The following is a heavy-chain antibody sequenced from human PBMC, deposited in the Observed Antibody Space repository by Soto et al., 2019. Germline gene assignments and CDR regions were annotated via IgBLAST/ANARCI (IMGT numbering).Heavy chain of an antibody. CDR2: ISYDGSNK. V-gene: IGHV3-30-3*01. J-gene: IGHJ6*02. CDR3: ARVKSGGSGSYPLLPLSSQIYYYYGMDV. CDR1: GFTFSSYA. Sequence: GGSLRLSCAASGFTFSSYAMHWVRQAPGKGLEWVAVISYDGSNKYYADSVKGRFTISRDNSKNTLYLQMNSLRAEDTAVYYCARVKSGGSGSYPLLPLSSQIYYYYGMDVWGQGTTVTVSS. D-gene: IGHD3-10*01.